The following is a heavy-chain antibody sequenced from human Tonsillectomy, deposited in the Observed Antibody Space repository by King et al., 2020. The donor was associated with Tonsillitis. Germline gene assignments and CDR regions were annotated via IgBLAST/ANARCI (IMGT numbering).Heavy chain of an antibody. CDR1: GFTFNSYG. CDR3: AKERLGMDV. Sequence: VQLVESGGGVVQPGGSLRLSCTASGFTFNSYGMHWVRQAPGKGLEWVAFIRYDGINKYYPDSVKGRFTISRDNSENTLYLQMNSLRTEDTAMYYCAKERLGMDVWGQGTTVTVSS. D-gene: IGHD6-25*01. V-gene: IGHV3-30*02. CDR2: IRYDGINK. J-gene: IGHJ6*02.